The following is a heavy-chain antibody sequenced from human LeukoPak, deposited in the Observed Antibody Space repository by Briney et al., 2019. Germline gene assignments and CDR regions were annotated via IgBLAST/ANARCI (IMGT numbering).Heavy chain of an antibody. J-gene: IGHJ4*02. CDR3: AKLKSSSWSFDY. V-gene: IGHV3-23*01. Sequence: PGGSLRLSCAASGFTFSSYGMTWVRQAPGKGLEWVSAISSSGGSTYYADSVKGRFTLSRDNSKNTLYLQMNSLRAEDTAVYYCAKLKSSSWSFDYWGQGTLVTVSS. CDR2: ISSSGGST. D-gene: IGHD6-13*01. CDR1: GFTFSSYG.